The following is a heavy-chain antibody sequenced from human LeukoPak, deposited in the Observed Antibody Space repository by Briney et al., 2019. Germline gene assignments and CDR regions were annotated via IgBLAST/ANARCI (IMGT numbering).Heavy chain of an antibody. J-gene: IGHJ4*02. CDR3: ARANYYDSTLDY. CDR2: ISYDGSNK. Sequence: GGSLRLSCAASGFTFSSYAMQWVRQAPGKGLEWVAVISYDGSNKYYADSVKGRFTISRDNSKNTLYLQMNSLRAEDTAVYYCARANYYDSTLDYWGQGTLVTVSS. D-gene: IGHD3-22*01. CDR1: GFTFSSYA. V-gene: IGHV3-30*04.